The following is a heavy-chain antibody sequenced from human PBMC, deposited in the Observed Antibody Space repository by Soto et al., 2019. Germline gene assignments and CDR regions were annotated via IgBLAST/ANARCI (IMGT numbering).Heavy chain of an antibody. D-gene: IGHD3-9*01. J-gene: IGHJ6*04. V-gene: IGHV4-39*01. Sequence: SETLSLTCTVSGGSISSSSYYWGWIRQPPGKGLEWIGSIYYNGSTYYNPSLKSRVTISVDTSKNQFSLKLSSVTAADTAVYYCARHIAYLDWLLLHPLDVWGKGTTVTVSS. CDR2: IYYNGST. CDR1: GGSISSSSYY. CDR3: ARHIAYLDWLLLHPLDV.